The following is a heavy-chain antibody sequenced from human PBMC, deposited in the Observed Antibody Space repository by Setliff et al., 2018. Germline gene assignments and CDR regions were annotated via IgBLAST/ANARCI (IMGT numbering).Heavy chain of an antibody. D-gene: IGHD2-2*01. V-gene: IGHV4-30-4*08. CDR2: IYYSGST. J-gene: IGHJ5*02. CDR1: GGSISSGDYY. CDR3: ARGQEALSSSWDKWFGP. Sequence: SETLSLTCTVSGGSISSGDYYWSWIRQPPGKGLGWIGYIYYSGSTYYNPSLKSRVTISVDTSKNQFSLNLGSVTAADTAIYYCARGQEALSSSWDKWFGPWGQGTLVTVSS.